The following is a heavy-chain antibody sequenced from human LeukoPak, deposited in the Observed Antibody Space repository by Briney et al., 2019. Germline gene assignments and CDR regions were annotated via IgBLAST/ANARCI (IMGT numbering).Heavy chain of an antibody. CDR3: ARDTGGGNPDDAFDI. D-gene: IGHD4-23*01. J-gene: IGHJ3*02. V-gene: IGHV7-4-1*02. Sequence: ASVKVSCKASGYTFTSYALNWVRQAPGQGLEWMGWINTNTGNPTYAQGFTGRFVFSLDTSVSTTYLQISSLKAEDTAVYYCARDTGGGNPDDAFDIWGQGTMVTVSS. CDR1: GYTFTSYA. CDR2: INTNTGNP.